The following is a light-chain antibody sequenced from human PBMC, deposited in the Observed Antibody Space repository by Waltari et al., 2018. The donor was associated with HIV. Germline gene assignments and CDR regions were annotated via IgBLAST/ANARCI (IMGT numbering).Light chain of an antibody. V-gene: IGLV2-11*02. J-gene: IGLJ3*02. CDR2: DVT. Sequence: QSALTQPRSVSGSPGQSVTISCNGTSSDIGEYNYVSWYQQHPGKAPKLMIYDVTKRPSGVPDRFSGSKSGNTASLTISGLQAEDEAAYYCCSFAGSYTLVFGGGTKLTVL. CDR1: SSDIGEYNY. CDR3: CSFAGSYTLV.